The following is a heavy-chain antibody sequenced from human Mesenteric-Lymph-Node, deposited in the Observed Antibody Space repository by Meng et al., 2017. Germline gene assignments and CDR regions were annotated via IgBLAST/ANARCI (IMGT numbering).Heavy chain of an antibody. CDR2: IWNDGSNK. CDR3: ARDLRNFDY. V-gene: IGHV3-33*01. Sequence: QVQLVESVGGVVQPGRSLRLSCAASGFTFSSNGMHWVRQAPGKGLEWVAVIWNDGSNKYYADSVKGRFTISRDNSKNTLYLQMNSLRAEDTAVYYCARDLRNFDYWGQGTLVTVSS. J-gene: IGHJ4*02. CDR1: GFTFSSNG.